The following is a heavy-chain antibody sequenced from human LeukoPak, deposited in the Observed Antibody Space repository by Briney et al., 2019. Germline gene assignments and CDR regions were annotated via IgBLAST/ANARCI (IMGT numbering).Heavy chain of an antibody. D-gene: IGHD6-19*01. Sequence: GASVKVSCKASGYTFTDYYLHWVRQAPGQGLEWTGWINPNTGGTDYAQNFQGRVALTRDTSISTAYMDLSSLTPDDTAVYYCARALQSLVPYYFDYWGQGTLVTVSS. CDR2: INPNTGGT. CDR1: GYTFTDYY. CDR3: ARALQSLVPYYFDY. J-gene: IGHJ4*02. V-gene: IGHV1-2*02.